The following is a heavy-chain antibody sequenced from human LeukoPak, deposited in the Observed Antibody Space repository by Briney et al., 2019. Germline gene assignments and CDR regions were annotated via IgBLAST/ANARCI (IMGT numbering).Heavy chain of an antibody. CDR2: IYSSGST. V-gene: IGHV4-4*07. CDR1: GGSLSFSY. Sequence: TLSLTCTVSGGSLSFSYWSWIRQPAGKGLEWIGRIYSSGSTNYNPSLKSRVTMSVDTSKNQFSLKLTSVTAADTAVYYCARVELATIDHFDYWGQGILVTVSS. CDR3: ARVELATIDHFDY. D-gene: IGHD5-24*01. J-gene: IGHJ4*02.